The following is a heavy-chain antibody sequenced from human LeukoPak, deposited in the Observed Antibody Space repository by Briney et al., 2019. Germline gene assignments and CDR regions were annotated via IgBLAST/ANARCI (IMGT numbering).Heavy chain of an antibody. CDR1: GGTFSSYV. CDR2: IIPILGTA. Sequence: EASVKVSCKASGGTFSSYVISWVRQAPGQGLEWMGGIIPILGTANYAQKFQGRVTITADESTSTAYMDLSSLRSEDTAVYYCARWWELQGGTFDIWGQGTMVTVSS. V-gene: IGHV1-69*13. D-gene: IGHD1-26*01. CDR3: ARWWELQGGTFDI. J-gene: IGHJ3*02.